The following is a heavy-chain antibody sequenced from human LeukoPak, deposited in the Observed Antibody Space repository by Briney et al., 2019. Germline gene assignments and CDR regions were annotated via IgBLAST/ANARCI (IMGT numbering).Heavy chain of an antibody. CDR2: IYPGDSDT. V-gene: IGHV5-51*01. D-gene: IGHD3-16*02. J-gene: IGHJ4*02. CDR3: ARPDHGSYYDYVWGSYRPMYYFDY. CDR1: GYRFTSYW. Sequence: GESLKISFKGSGYRFTSYWIGWVRPMPGKGVEWMGIIYPGDSDTRYSPSFQGQVTISPDKSISTAYLQWSSLNASDTAMYYCARPDHGSYYDYVWGSYRPMYYFDYWGQGTLVTVSS.